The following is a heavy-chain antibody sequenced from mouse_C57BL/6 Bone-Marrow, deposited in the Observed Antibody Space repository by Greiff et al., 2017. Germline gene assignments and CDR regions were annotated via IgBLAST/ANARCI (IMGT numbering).Heavy chain of an antibody. J-gene: IGHJ1*03. Sequence: EVMLVESGGGLVKPGGSLKLSCAASGFIFSDSGMHWVRQAPEKGLEWVAYISSGSSTIYYADTVKGRFTISRDNAKNTLFLQMTSLRSEDTAMYYCARWLLNWYFDVWGTGTTVTVSS. CDR3: ARWLLNWYFDV. CDR1: GFIFSDSG. V-gene: IGHV5-17*01. CDR2: ISSGSSTI. D-gene: IGHD2-3*01.